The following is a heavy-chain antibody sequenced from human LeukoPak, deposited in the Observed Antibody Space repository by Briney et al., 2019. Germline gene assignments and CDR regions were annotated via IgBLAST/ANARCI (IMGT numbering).Heavy chain of an antibody. CDR2: FDPEDGET. CDR1: GYTLTELS. D-gene: IGHD5-18*01. V-gene: IGHV1-24*01. CDR3: ATVLGYGYYFDY. J-gene: IGHJ4*02. Sequence: ASVKVSCTVSGYTLTELSMHWVRQAPGKGLEWMGGFDPEDGETIYAQKFQGRVTMTEDTSTDTAYMEQSSLRSEDTAVYCCATVLGYGYYFDYWGQGTLVTVSS.